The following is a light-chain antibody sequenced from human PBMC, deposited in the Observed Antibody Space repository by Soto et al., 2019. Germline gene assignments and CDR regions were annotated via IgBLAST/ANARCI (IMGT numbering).Light chain of an antibody. CDR3: KHSTSHPYA. J-gene: IGKJ2*01. CDR2: DDS. V-gene: IGKV1-5*01. CDR1: QGISGW. Sequence: DIQMARCGSARCASVWERVAMGRRASQGISGWLAWYQQRPGKAPELVIYDDSSLQGGVPSRSSGSGSRPELPPTITSLQTDDFATYFCKHSTSHPYAFGQGTQVDIK.